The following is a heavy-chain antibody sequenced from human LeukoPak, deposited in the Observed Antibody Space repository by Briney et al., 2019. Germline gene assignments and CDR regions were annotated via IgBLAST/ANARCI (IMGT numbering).Heavy chain of an antibody. D-gene: IGHD1-26*01. J-gene: IGHJ4*02. CDR1: GGSISSGSYY. CDR3: ARATYSGSYSPFDY. Sequence: PSETLSLTCTVSGGSISSGSYYWSWIRQPAGKGLEWIVRIYTSGSTNYNPSLKSRVTISVDTSKNQFSLKLSSVTAADTAVYYCARATYSGSYSPFDYWGQGTLVTVSS. CDR2: IYTSGST. V-gene: IGHV4-61*02.